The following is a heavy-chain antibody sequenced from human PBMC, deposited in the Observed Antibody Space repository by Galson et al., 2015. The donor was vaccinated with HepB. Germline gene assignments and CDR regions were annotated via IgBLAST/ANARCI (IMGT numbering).Heavy chain of an antibody. CDR1: GFTFSSYA. Sequence: LRLSCAASGFTFSSYAMPWVRQAPGKALEWVAVIWYDANNKYYADSVKGRFTISRDNSKNTLYLQMNSLRGEDTAVYYCARGLEDWEPTLDYWGQGTLVTVSS. CDR3: ARGLEDWEPTLDY. J-gene: IGHJ4*02. V-gene: IGHV3-33*01. CDR2: IWYDANNK. D-gene: IGHD3/OR15-3a*01.